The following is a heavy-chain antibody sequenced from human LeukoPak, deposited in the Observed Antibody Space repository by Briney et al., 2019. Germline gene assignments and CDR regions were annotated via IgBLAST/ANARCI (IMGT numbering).Heavy chain of an antibody. Sequence: PGGSLRLSCAASGFTFSSYSMNWVRQAPGKGLEWVSSISSSSSYIYYADSVKGRFTISRDNAKNLLYLQMNSLRAEDTAVYYCARSIAARLPYDYWGQGTLVTVSS. CDR3: ARSIAARLPYDY. CDR2: ISSSSSYI. V-gene: IGHV3-21*01. D-gene: IGHD6-6*01. CDR1: GFTFSSYS. J-gene: IGHJ4*02.